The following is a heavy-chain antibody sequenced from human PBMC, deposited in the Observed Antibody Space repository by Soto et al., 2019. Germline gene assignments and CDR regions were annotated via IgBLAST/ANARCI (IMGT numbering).Heavy chain of an antibody. CDR3: VGEVASGY. CDR1: GVTLSNFG. V-gene: IGHV3-30*03. Sequence: QVQLVESGGGVVQSGRSLRLSCAASGVTLSNFGMHWVRQAPGKGLEWVAVISRDGSTMLYADSVKGRFTISRDSSRNTLYLQMNSLRAEDTAVYHCVGEVASGYWGQGTLVTVSS. J-gene: IGHJ4*02. D-gene: IGHD2-21*01. CDR2: ISRDGSTM.